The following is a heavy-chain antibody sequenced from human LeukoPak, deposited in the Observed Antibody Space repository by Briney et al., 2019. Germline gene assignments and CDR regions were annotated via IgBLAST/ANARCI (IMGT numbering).Heavy chain of an antibody. Sequence: GESLKISCKASGYSFNNYWIAWVRQLPGKGLEWMGIIYPGDSDTRYSPSFQGHVTISADKSISTAYLQWSSLKASDTAMYYCARQGYGFGELLQYWGHGTLVAVSS. CDR2: IYPGDSDT. D-gene: IGHD3-10*01. V-gene: IGHV5-51*01. CDR1: GYSFNNYW. J-gene: IGHJ4*01. CDR3: ARQGYGFGELLQY.